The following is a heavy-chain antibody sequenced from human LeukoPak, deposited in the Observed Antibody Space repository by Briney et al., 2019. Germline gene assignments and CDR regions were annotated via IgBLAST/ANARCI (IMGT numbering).Heavy chain of an antibody. Sequence: PSQTLSLTCAVSGGSISSGGYSWSWIRQPPGKGLGWIGCIYHSGSTYYNPSLKSRVTLSVDRSKNQFSLKLSSVTAADTAVYYCARSYYATWFDPWGQGTLVTVSS. CDR1: GGSISSGGYS. CDR3: ARSYYATWFDP. J-gene: IGHJ5*02. D-gene: IGHD3-3*01. CDR2: IYHSGST. V-gene: IGHV4-30-2*01.